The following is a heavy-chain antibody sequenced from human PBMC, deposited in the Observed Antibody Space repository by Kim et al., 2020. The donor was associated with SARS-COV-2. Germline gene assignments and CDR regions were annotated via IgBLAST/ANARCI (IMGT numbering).Heavy chain of an antibody. CDR3: ARGLGNTYYYDSSGYQGGFDY. CDR1: GGSISSGGYY. J-gene: IGHJ4*02. V-gene: IGHV4-31*03. CDR2: IYYSGST. Sequence: SETLSLTCTVSGGSISSGGYYWSWIRQHPGKGLEWIGYIYYSGSTYYNPSLKSRVTISVDTSKNQFSLKLSSVTAADTAVYYCARGLGNTYYYDSSGYQGGFDYWGQGTLVTVSS. D-gene: IGHD3-22*01.